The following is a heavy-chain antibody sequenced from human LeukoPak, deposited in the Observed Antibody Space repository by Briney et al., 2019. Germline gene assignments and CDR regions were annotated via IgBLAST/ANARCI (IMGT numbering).Heavy chain of an antibody. CDR1: GFTFSSYA. CDR2: ISGSGGST. CDR3: AKDRTVGASYWYFDL. Sequence: PGGSLRLSCAASGFTFSSYAMSWVRQAPGKGLEWVSAISGSGGSTYYADSAKGRFTISRDNSKNTLYLHMNTLRAEDTAIYYCAKDRTVGASYWYFDLWGRGTLVTVSS. V-gene: IGHV3-23*01. D-gene: IGHD1-26*01. J-gene: IGHJ2*01.